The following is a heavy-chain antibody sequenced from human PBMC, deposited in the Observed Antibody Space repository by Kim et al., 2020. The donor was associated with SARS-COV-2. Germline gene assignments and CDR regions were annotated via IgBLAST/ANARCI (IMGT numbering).Heavy chain of an antibody. V-gene: IGHV4-39*01. CDR2: IYYSGST. CDR3: ASDYGDSYLNYFDN. CDR1: GDSISRNNYY. D-gene: IGHD4-17*01. Sequence: SETLSLTCTVSGDSISRNNYYWGWIRQPPGKGLEWIASIYYSGSTYHNPSLKSRVTVSVDTPKNQFSLKLSSVTAADTAVYHCASDYGDSYLNYFDNWGQGTLVTVSS. J-gene: IGHJ4*02.